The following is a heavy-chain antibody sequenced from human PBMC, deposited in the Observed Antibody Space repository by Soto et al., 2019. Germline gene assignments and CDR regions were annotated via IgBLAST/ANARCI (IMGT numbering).Heavy chain of an antibody. CDR1: GFTFSSYG. CDR3: AKVRGSGWYYHY. J-gene: IGHJ4*02. V-gene: IGHV3-30*18. Sequence: QVQLVESGGGVVQPGRSLRLSCAASGFTFSSYGMHWVRQAPGKGLEWVAVISYDGSNKYYADSVKGRFTISRDNSKNTLYLQMNSLRAEDTAMYYCAKVRGSGWYYHYWGQGTLVTVSS. D-gene: IGHD6-19*01. CDR2: ISYDGSNK.